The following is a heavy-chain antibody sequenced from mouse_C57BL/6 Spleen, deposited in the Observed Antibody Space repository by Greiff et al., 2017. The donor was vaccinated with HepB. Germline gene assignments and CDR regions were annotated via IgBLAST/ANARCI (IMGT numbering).Heavy chain of an antibody. J-gene: IGHJ4*01. V-gene: IGHV5-4*03. CDR3: ARGDYGNYVNYAMDY. CDR2: ISDGGSYT. D-gene: IGHD2-1*01. Sequence: EVKVEESGGGLVKPGGSLKLSCAASGFTFSSYAMSWVRQTPEKRLEWVATISDGGSYTYYPDNVKGRFTISRDNAKNNLYLQMSHLKSEDTAMYYCARGDYGNYVNYAMDYWGQGTSVTVSS. CDR1: GFTFSSYA.